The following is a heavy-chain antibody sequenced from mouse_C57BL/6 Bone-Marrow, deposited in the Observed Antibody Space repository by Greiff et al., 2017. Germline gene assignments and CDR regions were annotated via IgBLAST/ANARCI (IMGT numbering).Heavy chain of an antibody. CDR3: ARAITTVVADWYFDV. CDR1: GYTFTDYN. J-gene: IGHJ1*03. V-gene: IGHV1-18*01. D-gene: IGHD1-1*01. Sequence: EVQVVESGPELVKPGASVKIPCKASGYTFTDYNMDWVKQSHGKSLEWIGDINPNNGGTIYNQKFKGKATLTVDKSSSTAYMELRSLTSEDTAVYYCARAITTVVADWYFDVWGTGTTVTVSS. CDR2: INPNNGGT.